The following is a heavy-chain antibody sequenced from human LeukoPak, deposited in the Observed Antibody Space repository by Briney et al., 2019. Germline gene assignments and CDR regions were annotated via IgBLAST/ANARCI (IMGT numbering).Heavy chain of an antibody. V-gene: IGHV4-39*01. D-gene: IGHD5-18*01. Sequence: SETLSLTCTVSGGSISSSSHYWGWIRQSPGKGLEWIGIIYYTGSTYYNPSLMSRITISVDTSMHQFSLKLISVTAADTAVYYCARGTANLRSYYFDYWGQGTLVTVSS. J-gene: IGHJ4*02. CDR3: ARGTANLRSYYFDY. CDR2: IYYTGST. CDR1: GGSISSSSHY.